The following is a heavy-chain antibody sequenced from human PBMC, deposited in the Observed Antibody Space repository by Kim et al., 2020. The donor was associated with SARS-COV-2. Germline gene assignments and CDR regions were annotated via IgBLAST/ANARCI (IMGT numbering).Heavy chain of an antibody. V-gene: IGHV5-51*01. D-gene: IGHD5-12*01. Sequence: PSFQGKVTISADKSISTAYLQWSSLKASDTAIYYCVRKPKFSASGYHFDYWGQGTLVTVSS. J-gene: IGHJ4*02. CDR3: VRKPKFSASGYHFDY.